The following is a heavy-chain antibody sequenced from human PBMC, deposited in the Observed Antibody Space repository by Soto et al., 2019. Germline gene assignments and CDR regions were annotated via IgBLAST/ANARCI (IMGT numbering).Heavy chain of an antibody. V-gene: IGHV1-18*01. J-gene: IGHJ4*02. CDR1: GYTFTNYG. Sequence: QVQLVQSGAEVKKPGASVKVSCKASGYTFTNYGISWVRQSPGQGLEWLGWISAYNGNTNYAQKLQGRVTMTTDTTTSTAYMELTGLAPDGTAVYYCARDSPPVDYWGEVTLVTVS. CDR2: ISAYNGNT. CDR3: ARDSPPVDY.